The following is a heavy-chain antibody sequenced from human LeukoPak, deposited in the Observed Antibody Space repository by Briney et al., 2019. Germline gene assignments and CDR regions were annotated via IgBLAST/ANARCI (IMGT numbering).Heavy chain of an antibody. Sequence: PSETLSLTCTVSGGSISSYYWSWIRQPPGKGLEWIGHIYYSGSTNYNPSLKSRVTISVDTSKNQFSLKLSSVTAADTAVYYCARTLGGESNWFDPWGQGTLVTVSS. CDR2: IYYSGST. V-gene: IGHV4-59*01. CDR1: GGSISSYY. J-gene: IGHJ5*02. CDR3: ARTLGGESNWFDP.